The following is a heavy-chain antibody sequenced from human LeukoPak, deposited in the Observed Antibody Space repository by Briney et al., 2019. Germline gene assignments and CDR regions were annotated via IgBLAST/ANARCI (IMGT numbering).Heavy chain of an antibody. Sequence: GGSLRLSCAASEFTFSSYAMTWVRQAPGKGLEWVSSISGSGASTYYADSVKGRFTISRDNSKNTLYLQMNSLRAEDTAVYYCAVLIVVVITRDAFDIWGQGTMVTVSS. J-gene: IGHJ3*02. D-gene: IGHD3-22*01. CDR1: EFTFSSYA. CDR2: ISGSGAST. CDR3: AVLIVVVITRDAFDI. V-gene: IGHV3-23*01.